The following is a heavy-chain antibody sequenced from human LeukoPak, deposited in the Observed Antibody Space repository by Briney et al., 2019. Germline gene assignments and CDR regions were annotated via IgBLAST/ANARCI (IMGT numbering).Heavy chain of an antibody. CDR1: GFTFSSYA. CDR3: ARATATGYSSSRYKVGFDY. CDR2: ISGSGGST. V-gene: IGHV3-23*01. D-gene: IGHD6-13*01. J-gene: IGHJ4*02. Sequence: HPGGSLRLSCAASGFTFSSYAMSWVRQAPGKGLEWVSAISGSGGSTYYADSVKGRFTISRDNSKNTLYLQMNSLRAEDTAVYYCARATATGYSSSRYKVGFDYWGQGTLVTVSS.